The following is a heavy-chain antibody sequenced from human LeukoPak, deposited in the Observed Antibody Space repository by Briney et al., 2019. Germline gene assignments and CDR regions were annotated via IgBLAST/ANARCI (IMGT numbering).Heavy chain of an antibody. J-gene: IGHJ4*02. CDR1: GGSISSGDYY. CDR3: ARARPDGTTKGFDY. V-gene: IGHV4-30-4*01. CDR2: IYYSGST. D-gene: IGHD1-1*01. Sequence: SETLSLTCTVSGGSISSGDYYWSWIRQPPGKGLEWIGYIYYSGSTNYNPSLKSRVTISVDTSKNQFSLKLSSVTAADTAVYYCARARPDGTTKGFDYWGQGTLVTVSS.